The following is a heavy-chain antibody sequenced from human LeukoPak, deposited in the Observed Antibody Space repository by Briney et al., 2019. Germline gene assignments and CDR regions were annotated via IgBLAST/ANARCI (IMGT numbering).Heavy chain of an antibody. J-gene: IGHJ4*02. V-gene: IGHV3-23*01. CDR2: ISGTGDGR. Sequence: GGSLRLSCAASGFTFSSYGMSWVRQAPGKGLEWVSSISGTGDGRNYADSVKGRFTISRDNSRSTLYLQMNSLRAEDTAEYYCAKNPVAAGTIYFDNWGQGTLVTVSS. CDR1: GFTFSSYG. D-gene: IGHD6-19*01. CDR3: AKNPVAAGTIYFDN.